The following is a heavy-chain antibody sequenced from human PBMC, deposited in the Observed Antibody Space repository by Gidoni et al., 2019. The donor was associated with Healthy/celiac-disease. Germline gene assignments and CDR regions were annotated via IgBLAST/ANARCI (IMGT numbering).Heavy chain of an antibody. CDR2: IYTSGST. D-gene: IGHD3-22*01. J-gene: IGHJ6*02. CDR1: GGSISSYY. Sequence: QVPLQASGPGLVKPSETLSLTCTVSGGSISSYYWSWIRQPAGKGLEWIGRIYTSGSTNYNPSLKSRVTMSVDTSKNQFSLKLSSVTAADTAVYYCAREGAYYYDSSGYWYMDVWGQGTTVTVSS. CDR3: AREGAYYYDSSGYWYMDV. V-gene: IGHV4-4*07.